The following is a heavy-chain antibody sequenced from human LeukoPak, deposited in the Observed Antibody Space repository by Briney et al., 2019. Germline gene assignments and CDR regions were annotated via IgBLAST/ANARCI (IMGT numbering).Heavy chain of an antibody. Sequence: SETLSLTCTVSGGSISSSSYYWGWLRQPPGKGLEWIGSIYYSGGTYYNPSLKSRVTISVDTSKNQFSLKLSSVTAADTAVYYCARRVDIVATILFDYWGQGTLVTVSS. CDR3: ARRVDIVATILFDY. CDR2: IYYSGGT. J-gene: IGHJ4*02. D-gene: IGHD5-12*01. CDR1: GGSISSSSYY. V-gene: IGHV4-39*01.